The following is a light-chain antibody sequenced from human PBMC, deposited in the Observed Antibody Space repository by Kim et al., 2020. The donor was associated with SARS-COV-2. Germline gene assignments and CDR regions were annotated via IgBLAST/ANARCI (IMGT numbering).Light chain of an antibody. CDR2: GNN. V-gene: IGLV1-40*01. CDR1: SSNIGANYD. Sequence: GQRVTIACTGSSSNIGANYDGHWHQQLPGTAPKLLIFGNNSRPSGVPDRFAATKAGTAALLAITGLQAEDEADYYGQSYDGTLSGVFGGGTKLTVL. CDR3: QSYDGTLSGV. J-gene: IGLJ3*02.